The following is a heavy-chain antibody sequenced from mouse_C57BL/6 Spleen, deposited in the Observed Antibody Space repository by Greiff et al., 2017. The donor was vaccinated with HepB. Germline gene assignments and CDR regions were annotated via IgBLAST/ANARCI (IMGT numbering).Heavy chain of an antibody. D-gene: IGHD1-1*02. CDR3: ARALDYGYAMDY. J-gene: IGHJ4*01. Sequence: EVKVVESEGGLVQPGSSMKLSCTASGFTFSDYYMAWVRQVPEKGLEWVANINYDGSSTYYLDSLKSRFIISRDNAKNILYLQMSSLKSEDTATYYCARALDYGYAMDYWGRGTSVTVSS. V-gene: IGHV5-16*01. CDR1: GFTFSDYY. CDR2: INYDGSST.